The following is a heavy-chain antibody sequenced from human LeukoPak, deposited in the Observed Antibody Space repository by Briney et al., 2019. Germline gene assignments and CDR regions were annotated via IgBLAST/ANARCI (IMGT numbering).Heavy chain of an antibody. D-gene: IGHD6-13*01. J-gene: IGHJ4*02. CDR3: SGSSWYRGDY. Sequence: PGGSLRLSCAASGFTFSSYGMHWVRQAPGKGLEWVAVISYDGSNKYYADSVKGRFTISRDNSKNTLYLQVNSLRAEDTAVYYCSGSSWYRGDYWGQGTLVTVSS. CDR1: GFTFSSYG. CDR2: ISYDGSNK. V-gene: IGHV3-30*03.